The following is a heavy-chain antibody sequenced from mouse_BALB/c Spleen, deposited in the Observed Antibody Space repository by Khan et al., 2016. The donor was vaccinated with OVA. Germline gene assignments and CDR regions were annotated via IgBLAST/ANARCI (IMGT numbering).Heavy chain of an antibody. CDR3: ARQPYYHYNIMDY. CDR1: WFSLTNYG. V-gene: IGHV2-6-1*01. Sequence: VQLVESGPGLVAPSPSLFITSPIPWFSLTNYGVHWIRQPPGKGLEWLVVIWRDGITTYNSALKSRLTISKVNSKSQVFLKMNSLQTDDTAMDYCARQPYYHYNIMDYWGQGTSVTVSS. J-gene: IGHJ4*01. CDR2: IWRDGIT. D-gene: IGHD2-10*01.